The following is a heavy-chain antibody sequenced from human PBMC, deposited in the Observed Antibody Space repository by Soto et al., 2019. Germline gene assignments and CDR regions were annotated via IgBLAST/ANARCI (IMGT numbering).Heavy chain of an antibody. CDR3: ASHSGADH. Sequence: EVQLVESGGGLVKPGGSLRLSCAASGFAFSDKTMHWVRQAPGKGLEWVSTIKSYSTDVYYADSVKGRFTISRDNARNSLYLQMNSLRAEDTAVYYCASHSGADHWGQGTLVTVPS. V-gene: IGHV3-21*02. J-gene: IGHJ4*02. D-gene: IGHD2-21*01. CDR2: IKSYSTDV. CDR1: GFAFSDKT.